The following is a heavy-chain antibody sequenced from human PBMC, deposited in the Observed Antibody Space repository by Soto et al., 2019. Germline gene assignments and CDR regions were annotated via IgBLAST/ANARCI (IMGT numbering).Heavy chain of an antibody. CDR1: GFTFRNYG. V-gene: IGHV3-33*03. CDR2: IWSQGGRQ. CDR3: AKDNDDPGVQSWCPGY. Sequence: QVQLVESGGGVVQPGRSLRLSCAASGFTFRNYGMHWVRQAPGKGGEWVAAIWSQGGRQEYGDSVKGRFAVSRDQSKNTLNLKMDNLGVEDTAMYYCAKDNDDPGVQSWCPGYWGQGTLVTVSS. J-gene: IGHJ4*02. D-gene: IGHD2-8*01.